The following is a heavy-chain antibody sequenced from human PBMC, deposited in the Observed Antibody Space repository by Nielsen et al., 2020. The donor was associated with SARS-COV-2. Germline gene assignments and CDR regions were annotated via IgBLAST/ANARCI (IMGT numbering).Heavy chain of an antibody. CDR3: APTRIRDGYNYPFDY. V-gene: IGHV1-2*06. CDR2: ISPNSGGT. Sequence: ASVKVSCKASGYTFTDYYKHWVRQAPGQGLEWMGRISPNSGGTSYAQKFQGRVTMTRDTSITTAYMEVSRLKFDDTAVYYCAPTRIRDGYNYPFDYWGQGTLVTVSS. J-gene: IGHJ4*02. CDR1: GYTFTDYY. D-gene: IGHD5-24*01.